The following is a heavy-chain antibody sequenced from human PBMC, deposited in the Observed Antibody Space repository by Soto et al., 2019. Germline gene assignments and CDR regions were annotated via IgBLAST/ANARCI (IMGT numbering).Heavy chain of an antibody. CDR1: GFTFSSYS. CDR3: ATSSRSLYWSYTN. CDR2: ISSSSSTI. V-gene: IGHV3-48*01. D-gene: IGHD2-15*01. J-gene: IGHJ4*02. Sequence: GGSLRLSCAASGFTFSSYSMNWVRQAPGKGLEWVSYISSSSSTIYYADSVKGRFTISRDNAKNSLYLQMNSLRAEDAAVYYCATSSRSLYWSYTNWGQGTLVTVSS.